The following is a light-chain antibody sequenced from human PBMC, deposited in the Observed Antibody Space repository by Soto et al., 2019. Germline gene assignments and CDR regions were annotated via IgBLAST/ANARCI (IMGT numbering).Light chain of an antibody. V-gene: IGLV2-23*01. J-gene: IGLJ1*01. Sequence: QYVLTQPASVSGSPGQSITIYCTGTSSDVGSYNLVSWYQQHPGKAPKLMIYEGSKRPSGVSNRFSGSKSGNTASLTISGLQAEDEADYYCCSYAGSSTPYVFGTGTKVTVL. CDR1: SSDVGSYNL. CDR2: EGS. CDR3: CSYAGSSTPYV.